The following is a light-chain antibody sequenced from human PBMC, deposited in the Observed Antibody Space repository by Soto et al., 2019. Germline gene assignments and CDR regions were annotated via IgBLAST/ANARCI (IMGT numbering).Light chain of an antibody. CDR2: DAS. CDR1: QSVSSY. CDR3: QQRSNWPPGLT. Sequence: EIVLTQSPATLSLSPGERATLSCRASQSVSSYLAWYQQNPGQAPRLLIYDASTRATGIPARFSGSGSGTDFTLTISSLEPEDFAVYYCQQRSNWPPGLTFGGGTKVDIK. V-gene: IGKV3-11*01. J-gene: IGKJ4*01.